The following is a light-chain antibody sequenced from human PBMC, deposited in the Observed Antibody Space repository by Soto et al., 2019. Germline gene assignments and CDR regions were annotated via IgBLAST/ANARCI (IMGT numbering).Light chain of an antibody. CDR2: DNN. Sequence: QSVLTQPHSVSAAPGQKVTISCSGSSXNIGNNFVSWYQQVPGTAPKLLIYDNNKRPSGIPDRFSGSKSGTSATLGITGLQTGDEADYYCGTWDTSLSTPYVFGTGTKVILL. J-gene: IGLJ1*01. CDR3: GTWDTSLSTPYV. CDR1: SXNIGNNF. V-gene: IGLV1-51*01.